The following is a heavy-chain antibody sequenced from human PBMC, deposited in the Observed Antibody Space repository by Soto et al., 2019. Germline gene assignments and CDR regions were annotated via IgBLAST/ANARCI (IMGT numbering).Heavy chain of an antibody. CDR2: INPNSGGT. Sequence: GASVKVSCKASGYTFTGYYMHWVRQAPGQGLEWMGWINPNSGGTNYAQKFQGWVTMTRDTSISTAYMELSRLRSDDTAVYYCARDMGTVATYYYYGMDVWGQGTTVPVSS. V-gene: IGHV1-2*04. CDR1: GYTFTGYY. J-gene: IGHJ6*02. D-gene: IGHD5-12*01. CDR3: ARDMGTVATYYYYGMDV.